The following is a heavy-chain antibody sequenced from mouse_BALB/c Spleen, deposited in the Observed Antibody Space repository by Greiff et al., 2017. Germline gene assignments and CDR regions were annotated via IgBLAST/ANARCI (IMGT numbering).Heavy chain of an antibody. CDR3: ATYGYDLFAY. V-gene: IGHV1-87*01. J-gene: IGHJ3*01. D-gene: IGHD2-2*01. Sequence: QVQLQQSGAELARPGASVKLSCKASGYTFTSYWMQWVKQRPGQGLEWIGAIYPGDGDTRYTQKFKGKATLTADKSSSTAYMQLSSLASEDSAVYYCATYGYDLFAYWGQGTLVTVSA. CDR2: IYPGDGDT. CDR1: GYTFTSYW.